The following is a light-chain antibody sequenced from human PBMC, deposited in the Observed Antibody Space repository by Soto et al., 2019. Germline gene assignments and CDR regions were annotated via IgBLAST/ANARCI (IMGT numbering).Light chain of an antibody. CDR3: QHYVNSPPYT. J-gene: IGKJ2*01. Sequence: EIVLTQSPGTLSLSPGERGTLSCRASESVSSNYLAWHQQKPGQAPRLLIYGASRRATGIPDRFSGSGSGTDFTLTISGLEPEDFAVYYCQHYVNSPPYTFGQGTKLEIK. V-gene: IGKV3-20*01. CDR2: GAS. CDR1: ESVSSNY.